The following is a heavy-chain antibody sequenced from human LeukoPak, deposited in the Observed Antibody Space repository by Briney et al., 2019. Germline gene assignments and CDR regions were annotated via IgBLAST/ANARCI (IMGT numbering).Heavy chain of an antibody. Sequence: ASVKVSCKASGGTFSSYAINWVRQATGQGLEWMGWMNPNSGNTGYAQKFQGRVTMTRDTSTSTVYMELSSLRSEDTAVYYCARAEWELSSLFDYWGQGTLVTVSS. J-gene: IGHJ4*02. CDR3: ARAEWELSSLFDY. CDR2: MNPNSGNT. D-gene: IGHD1-26*01. CDR1: GGTFSSYA. V-gene: IGHV1-8*02.